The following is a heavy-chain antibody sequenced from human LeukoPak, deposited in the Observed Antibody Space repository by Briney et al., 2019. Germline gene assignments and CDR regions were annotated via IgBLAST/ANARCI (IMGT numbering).Heavy chain of an antibody. D-gene: IGHD1-26*01. V-gene: IGHV1-8*01. Sequence: ASVKVSCKASGYTFTSYDINWVRQAPGQGLEWMGWMNPNSGNTGYAEKFQGRVTMTRNTSISTAYMELSSLRSEDTAVYDCARGIDSGVVYWGQGTLVTVSS. CDR2: MNPNSGNT. CDR3: ARGIDSGVVY. J-gene: IGHJ4*02. CDR1: GYTFTSYD.